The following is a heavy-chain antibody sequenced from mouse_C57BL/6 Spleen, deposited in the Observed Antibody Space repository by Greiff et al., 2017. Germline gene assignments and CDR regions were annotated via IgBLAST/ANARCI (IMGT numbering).Heavy chain of an antibody. CDR1: GFTFSDYG. V-gene: IGHV5-17*01. CDR3: GRLGNYGWYFDV. CDR2: ISSGSSTI. D-gene: IGHD2-1*01. J-gene: IGHJ1*03. Sequence: EVKLVESGGGLVKPGGSLKLSCAASGFTFSDYGMHWVRQAPEKGLEWVAYISSGSSTIYSADTVKGRFTISSDNAKNTLFLQMTSLRSEDTAMYYCGRLGNYGWYFDVWGTGTTVTVSS.